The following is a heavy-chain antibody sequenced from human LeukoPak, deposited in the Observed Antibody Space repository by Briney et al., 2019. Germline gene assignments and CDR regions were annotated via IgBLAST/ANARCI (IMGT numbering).Heavy chain of an antibody. CDR2: IVVGSGNT. CDR1: GFTFTSSA. CDR3: AATLGYCSGGSCFALPDY. Sequence: SVRVSCKASGFTFTSSAMQWVRQSRGQRLEWIGWIVVGSGNTNYAQKFQERVTITRDMSTSTAYMELSSLRSEDTAVYYCAATLGYCSGGSCFALPDYWGQGTLVTVSS. D-gene: IGHD2-15*01. J-gene: IGHJ4*02. V-gene: IGHV1-58*02.